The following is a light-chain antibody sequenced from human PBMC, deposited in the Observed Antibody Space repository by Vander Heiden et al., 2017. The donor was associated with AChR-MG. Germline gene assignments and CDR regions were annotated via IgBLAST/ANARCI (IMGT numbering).Light chain of an antibody. Sequence: QSALTQPASVSGSPGQSITISCTGTSSDVGGYNYVYWYQQHPGKAPKLMIYDVSNRPSGVSNRCSGSKSGNTASLTISGLQAEDEADYYCSSYTSSRNVFGTGTKVTVL. J-gene: IGLJ1*01. CDR1: SSDVGGYNY. CDR3: SSYTSSRNV. V-gene: IGLV2-14*01. CDR2: DVS.